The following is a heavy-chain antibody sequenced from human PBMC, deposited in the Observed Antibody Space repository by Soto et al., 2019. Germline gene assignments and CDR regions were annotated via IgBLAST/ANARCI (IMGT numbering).Heavy chain of an antibody. Sequence: QVPLVESGGGVVQPGRSLRLSCAASGFTFSYYSMHWVRQAPGEGLEWVAVISSDGSNEYYADSVKGRFTISRDNSNNTPYLQMNSRRAEDTAVYYCARALALTASYGMDVWGQGTTVTVSS. V-gene: IGHV3-30-3*01. CDR3: ARALALTASYGMDV. CDR1: GFTFSYYS. CDR2: ISSDGSNE. D-gene: IGHD3-9*01. J-gene: IGHJ6*02.